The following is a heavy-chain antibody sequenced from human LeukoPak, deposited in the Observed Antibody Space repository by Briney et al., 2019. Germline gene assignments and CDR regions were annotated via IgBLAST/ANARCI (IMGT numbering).Heavy chain of an antibody. CDR1: GYTFTSYG. Sequence: GASVKVSCKASGYTFTSYGISWVRQAPGQGLEWMGWISAYNGNTNYAQKLQGRVTMTTDTSTSTAYMELSSLRSEDMAVYYCARSGVSYSSGWYLWYFDYWGQGTLVTVSS. V-gene: IGHV1-18*03. CDR3: ARSGVSYSSGWYLWYFDY. CDR2: ISAYNGNT. J-gene: IGHJ4*02. D-gene: IGHD6-19*01.